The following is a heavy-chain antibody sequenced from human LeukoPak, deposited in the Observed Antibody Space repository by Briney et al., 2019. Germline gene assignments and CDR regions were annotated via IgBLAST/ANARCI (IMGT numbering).Heavy chain of an antibody. V-gene: IGHV1-2*02. J-gene: IGHJ4*02. CDR2: INPNSGGT. CDR1: GYTFTGYY. D-gene: IGHD6-13*01. CDR3: AGGTLIGSTWVFDY. Sequence: VASVKVSCKASGYTFTGYYMQWVRQAPGQGLEWMGWINPNSGGTKYAQKFQGRVTMTRDTSISTAYMELSRLISDDTAVYYCAGGTLIGSTWVFDYWGQGTLVTVSS.